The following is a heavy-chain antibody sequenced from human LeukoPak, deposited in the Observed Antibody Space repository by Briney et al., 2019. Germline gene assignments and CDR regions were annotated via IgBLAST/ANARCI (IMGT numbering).Heavy chain of an antibody. D-gene: IGHD2-15*01. J-gene: IGHJ6*03. V-gene: IGHV3-48*04. CDR2: ISSSSSII. Sequence: GGSLRLSCAASGLTFSSYSMNWVRQAPGKGLEWVSYISSSSSIIYYVDSVKGRFTISRDNAKNSLFLQMNSLRAEDTAVYYCARVLRYCSGGNCYSGGLGYMDVWGKGTTVTISS. CDR3: ARVLRYCSGGNCYSGGLGYMDV. CDR1: GLTFSSYS.